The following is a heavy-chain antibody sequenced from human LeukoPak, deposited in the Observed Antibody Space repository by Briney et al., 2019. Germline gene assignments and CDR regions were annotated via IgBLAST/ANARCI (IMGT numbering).Heavy chain of an antibody. CDR1: GVSISSSNSY. V-gene: IGHV4-39*01. CDR2: IYYSGNT. D-gene: IGHD3/OR15-3a*01. CDR3: ARQTGSGLFILP. Sequence: SETLSLTCTVSGVSISSSNSYWGWIRQPPGKGLEWIGSIYYSGNTYYNASLKSQVSISIDTSKNQFSLRLTSVTAADTAAYYCARQTGSGLFILPGGQGTLVAVSS. J-gene: IGHJ4*02.